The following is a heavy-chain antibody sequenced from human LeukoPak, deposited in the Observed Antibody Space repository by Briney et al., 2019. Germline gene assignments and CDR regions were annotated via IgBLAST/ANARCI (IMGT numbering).Heavy chain of an antibody. CDR2: INWNGGST. Sequence: GGSLRLSCAASGFTFDDYGMSWVRQAPGKGLEWVSGINWNGGSTGYADSVKGRFTISRDNAKNSLYLQMNSLRVEDTALYYCARGGLQSYYYYYMDVWGKGTTVTISS. CDR3: ARGGLQSYYYYYMDV. V-gene: IGHV3-20*04. CDR1: GFTFDDYG. D-gene: IGHD4-11*01. J-gene: IGHJ6*03.